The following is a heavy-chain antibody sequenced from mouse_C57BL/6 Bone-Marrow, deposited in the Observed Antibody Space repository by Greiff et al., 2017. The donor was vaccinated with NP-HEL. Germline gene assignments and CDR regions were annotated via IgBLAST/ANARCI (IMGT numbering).Heavy chain of an antibody. D-gene: IGHD4-1*01. CDR1: GFTFNTYA. CDR3: VRDSTGRAYWYFDV. V-gene: IGHV10-3*01. Sequence: EVQLVESGGGLVQPKGSLKLSCAASGFTFNTYAMHWVRQAPGKGLEWVARIRSKSSNYATYYADSVKDRFTISRDDSQSMLYLQMNNLKTEDTAMYYCVRDSTGRAYWYFDVWGTGTTVTVSS. J-gene: IGHJ1*03. CDR2: IRSKSSNYAT.